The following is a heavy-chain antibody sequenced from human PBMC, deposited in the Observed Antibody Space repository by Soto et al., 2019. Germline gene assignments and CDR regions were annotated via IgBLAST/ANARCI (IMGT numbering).Heavy chain of an antibody. V-gene: IGHV2-5*02. Sequence: QITLRESGPTLVKSGQTLTLTCTFSGFSLSTNGVGVGCIRQPPRKPLEWLTLIYWDEDKRYSSSLKSRLTINRGTSTNQVVLTLTNMDPLDTATYYCAHSKRLGGTYYDKGMDVWGQGTTVTVSS. CDR1: GFSLSTNGVG. CDR3: AHSKRLGGTYYDKGMDV. D-gene: IGHD1-1*01. CDR2: IYWDEDK. J-gene: IGHJ6*02.